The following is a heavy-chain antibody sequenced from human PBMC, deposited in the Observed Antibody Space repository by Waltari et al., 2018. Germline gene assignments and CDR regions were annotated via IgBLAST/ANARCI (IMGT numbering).Heavy chain of an antibody. CDR3: AKVDDSSGYYQSPIDY. Sequence: EVQLLESGGGLVQPGGSLRLSCAASGFTFGSYAISWVRQAPGKGLEWVSAISGSGGSTYYADAVKGRFTISRDNSKNTLYLQMNSLRAEDTAVYYCAKVDDSSGYYQSPIDYWGQGTLVTVSS. V-gene: IGHV3-23*01. D-gene: IGHD3-22*01. CDR1: GFTFGSYA. CDR2: ISGSGGST. J-gene: IGHJ4*02.